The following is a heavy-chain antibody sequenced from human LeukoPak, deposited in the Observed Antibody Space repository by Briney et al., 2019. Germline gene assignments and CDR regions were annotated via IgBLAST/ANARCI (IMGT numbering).Heavy chain of an antibody. D-gene: IGHD6-19*01. CDR2: TYYRSQWYF. CDR1: GDSVSSNTAA. Sequence: SQTLSLTCAICGDSVSSNTAAWNWIRQSPSRGLEWLGRTYYRSQWYFDYAASVKSRLTVNPDTSRNQFSLHLNSVTPEDTAVYYRARDPLAVAGPADYGMDVWGQGTTVTVS. J-gene: IGHJ6*02. CDR3: ARDPLAVAGPADYGMDV. V-gene: IGHV6-1*01.